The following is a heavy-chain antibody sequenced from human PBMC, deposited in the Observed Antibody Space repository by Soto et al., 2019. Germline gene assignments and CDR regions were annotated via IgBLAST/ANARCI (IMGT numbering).Heavy chain of an antibody. CDR2: IDHGGST. D-gene: IGHD3-10*01. CDR3: ARGPSATVRGVFTA. V-gene: IGHV4-34*01. CDR1: GFTLSSYA. Sequence: VQLLESGGGLVQPGTSLRLSCAASGFTLSSYAMTWVRQPPGKGPEWIGEIDHGGSTTYNPSLKSRVTISVDTSKNQFSLKLSSVTAADTAVYYYARGPSATVRGVFTAWGQGTLVTVSS. J-gene: IGHJ5*02.